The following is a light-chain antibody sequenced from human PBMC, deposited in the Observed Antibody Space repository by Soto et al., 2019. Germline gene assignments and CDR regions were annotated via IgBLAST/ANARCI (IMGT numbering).Light chain of an antibody. J-gene: IGLJ2*01. V-gene: IGLV2-11*01. Sequence: QSALTQPRSVSGSPGQSVTISCSGTSSDVGGYKYVSWYQQHPGKAPKLMIYDVSKRPSGVPDRFSGSKSGNTASLTISGLQAEDEADHYCCSYAGSYTVVFGGGTKVTV. CDR1: SSDVGGYKY. CDR3: CSYAGSYTVV. CDR2: DVS.